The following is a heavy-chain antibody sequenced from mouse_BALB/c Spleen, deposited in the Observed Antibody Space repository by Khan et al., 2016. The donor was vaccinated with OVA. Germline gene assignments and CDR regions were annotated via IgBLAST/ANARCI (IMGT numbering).Heavy chain of an antibody. CDR2: IYYSGST. Sequence: EVQLQESGPDLVKPSQSLSLTCTVTGYSITSGYSWHWIRQFPGHKLEWMAYIYYSGSTNYNPPLKSRISITRDTSKNPSFLQLNSVTTEDAATYYCARDGNYMDYWGQGTSVTVSS. J-gene: IGHJ4*01. CDR3: ARDGNYMDY. V-gene: IGHV3-1*02. D-gene: IGHD2-1*01. CDR1: GYSITSGYS.